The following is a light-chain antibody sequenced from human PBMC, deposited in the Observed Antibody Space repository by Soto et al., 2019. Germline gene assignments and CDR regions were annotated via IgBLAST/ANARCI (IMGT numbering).Light chain of an antibody. CDR3: TSYTSSISMV. Sequence: QSALTQPASVSGSPGQSITISCTGSTSDVGGYKYVSWYQQHPGRAPKLIIYEVNNRPSGVSNRFSGSKSGNTASLIISGLQADDDADYYCTSYTSSISMVFGGGTKVTVL. J-gene: IGLJ2*01. CDR2: EVN. CDR1: TSDVGGYKY. V-gene: IGLV2-14*01.